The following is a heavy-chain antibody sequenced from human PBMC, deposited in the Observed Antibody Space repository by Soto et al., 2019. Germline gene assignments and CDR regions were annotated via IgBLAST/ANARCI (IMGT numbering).Heavy chain of an antibody. CDR1: GGSFSGYY. CDR2: INHSGST. Sequence: SETLSLTCAVYGGSFSGYYWSWIRQPPGKGLEWIGEINHSGSTNHNPSLKSRVTISVDTSKNQFSLKLSSVTAADTAVYYCARESITMVRGKSGWFDPWGQGTLVTVSS. J-gene: IGHJ5*02. V-gene: IGHV4-34*01. D-gene: IGHD3-10*01. CDR3: ARESITMVRGKSGWFDP.